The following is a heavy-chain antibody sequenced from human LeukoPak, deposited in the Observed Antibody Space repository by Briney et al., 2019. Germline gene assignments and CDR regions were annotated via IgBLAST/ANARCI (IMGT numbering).Heavy chain of an antibody. J-gene: IGHJ4*02. CDR2: ISGSGGST. V-gene: IGHV3-23*01. CDR1: GFTFSSYA. CDR3: AKTGYDFWSGYYNGDY. Sequence: GGSLRLSCAASGFTFSSYAMSWVRQAPGKGLEWVSAISGSGGSTYYADSVKGRFTISRDNSKNTLYLRMNSLRAEDTAVYYCAKTGYDFWSGYYNGDYWGQGTLVTVSS. D-gene: IGHD3-3*01.